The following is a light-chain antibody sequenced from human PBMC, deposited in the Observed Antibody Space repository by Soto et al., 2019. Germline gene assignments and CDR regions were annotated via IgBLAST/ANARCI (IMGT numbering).Light chain of an antibody. V-gene: IGKV3-20*01. J-gene: IGKJ4*01. Sequence: EIVLTQSPGTLSLSPGERATLSCRASQSFHTNYLAWYQHRPGQAPRLLIYGASIRASGIPERFSGRGSGTDFTLTISRLEPEDSAVYYCQHYDSSPGFTFGGGTKRRSN. CDR1: QSFHTNY. CDR2: GAS. CDR3: QHYDSSPGFT.